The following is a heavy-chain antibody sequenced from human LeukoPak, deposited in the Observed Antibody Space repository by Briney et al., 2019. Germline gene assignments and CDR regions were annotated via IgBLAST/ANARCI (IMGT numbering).Heavy chain of an antibody. V-gene: IGHV3-23*01. D-gene: IGHD3-22*01. CDR1: GFTFSTYW. Sequence: PGGSLRLSCAASGFTFSTYWMSWVRQAPGKGLEWVSAISGSGGSTYYADSVKGRFTISRDNSKNTLYLQMNSLRAEDTAVYYCAKGSSGYPDYFDYWGQGTLVTVSS. CDR2: ISGSGGST. J-gene: IGHJ4*02. CDR3: AKGSSGYPDYFDY.